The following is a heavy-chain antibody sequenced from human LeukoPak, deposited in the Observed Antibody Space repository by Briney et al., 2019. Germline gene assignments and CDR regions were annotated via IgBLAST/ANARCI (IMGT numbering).Heavy chain of an antibody. Sequence: PGGSLRLSCADSGLTFRNACMSWGRQAPGQGLEWVGHVKSKTDGGTTDFAAPVKGRFTISRDDSEYTLFLQMNSVKSEDTAVYFYTTGTWIQRWLPHYWGQGTLVTVSS. D-gene: IGHD5-18*01. J-gene: IGHJ4*02. CDR2: VKSKTDGGTT. CDR3: TTGTWIQRWLPHY. V-gene: IGHV3-15*01. CDR1: GLTFRNAC.